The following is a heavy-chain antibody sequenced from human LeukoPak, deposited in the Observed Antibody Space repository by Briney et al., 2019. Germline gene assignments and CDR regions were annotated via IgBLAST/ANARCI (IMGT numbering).Heavy chain of an antibody. CDR2: ISDSGGST. Sequence: QPGGSLRLSCAVSEFTFSSYAMSWVRQAPGKGLEWVSAISDSGGSTHYADSVKGRFTISRDNSKNTVYLQMNSLRAEDTAVYYCAKDRRACSSSSCYYRFDYWGQGTLVTVSS. D-gene: IGHD2-2*01. J-gene: IGHJ4*02. CDR3: AKDRRACSSSSCYYRFDY. CDR1: EFTFSSYA. V-gene: IGHV3-23*01.